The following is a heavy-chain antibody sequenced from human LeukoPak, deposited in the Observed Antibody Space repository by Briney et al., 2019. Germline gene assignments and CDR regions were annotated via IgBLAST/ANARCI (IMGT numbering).Heavy chain of an antibody. CDR2: ISSSSSTI. V-gene: IGHV3-48*04. CDR1: GFTFSSYS. D-gene: IGHD3-3*01. J-gene: IGHJ6*03. CDR3: ARGGRGTTYYDFWSGPLGYMDV. Sequence: GGSLRLSCAASGFTFSSYSMNWVRQAPGKGLEWVSYISSSSSTIYYADSVKGRFTISRDNAKNSLYLQMNSLRAEDTAVYYCARGGRGTTYYDFWSGPLGYMDVWGKGTTVTVSS.